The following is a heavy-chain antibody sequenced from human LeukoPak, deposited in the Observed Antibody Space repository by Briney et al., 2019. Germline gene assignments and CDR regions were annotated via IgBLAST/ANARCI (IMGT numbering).Heavy chain of an antibody. V-gene: IGHV4-30-4*07. D-gene: IGHD5-18*01. Sequence: PSETLSLTCAVSGGSISSGGYSWSWIRQPPGKGLEWIGYIYYSGSTYYNPSLKSRVTISVDTSKNQFSLKLSSVTAADTAVYYCARKDYTAMANGFDYWGQGTLVTVSS. J-gene: IGHJ4*02. CDR3: ARKDYTAMANGFDY. CDR1: GGSISSGGYS. CDR2: IYYSGST.